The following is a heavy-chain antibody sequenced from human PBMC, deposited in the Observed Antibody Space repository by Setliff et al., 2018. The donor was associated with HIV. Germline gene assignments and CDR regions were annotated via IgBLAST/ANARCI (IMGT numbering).Heavy chain of an antibody. Sequence: GESLTISCAASGFNFNNDAMSWVRQAPGKGLKWVSVLSGDGTYTSYADSVRGRFIISRDDSKKTLNLQMNRLRVDDTAIYFCVKEPSTCSAVRPVLCGYYDSWGHGTPVTVSS. CDR1: GFNFNNDA. D-gene: IGHD6-6*01. CDR3: VKEPSTCSAVRPVLCGYYDS. J-gene: IGHJ4*01. V-gene: IGHV3-23*03. CDR2: LSGDGTYT.